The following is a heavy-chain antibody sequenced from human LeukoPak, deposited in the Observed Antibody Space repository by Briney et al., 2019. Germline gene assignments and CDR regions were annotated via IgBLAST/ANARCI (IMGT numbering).Heavy chain of an antibody. CDR2: INHSGST. J-gene: IGHJ5*02. CDR1: GGSFSGYY. D-gene: IGHD3-22*01. V-gene: IGHV4-34*01. Sequence: SETLSLTCAVYGGSFSGYYWSWIRQPPGKGLEWIGEINHSGSTNYNPSLKSRVTISVDTSKNQFSLKLTSVTAADTAVYYCARDAYDSVSWFDPWGQGTLVTVSS. CDR3: ARDAYDSVSWFDP.